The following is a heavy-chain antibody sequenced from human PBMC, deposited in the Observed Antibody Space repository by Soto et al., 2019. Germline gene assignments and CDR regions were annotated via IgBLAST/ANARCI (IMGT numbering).Heavy chain of an antibody. CDR3: ARGTTYYYDSSGYQAY. Sequence: ASVKVSCKASGYTFTGYYMHWVRQAPGQGLEWMGWINPNSGVTNYAQKFQGRVTMTRDTSISTAYMELSRLRPDDTAVYYCARGTTYYYDSSGYQAYWGQGTLVTVSS. D-gene: IGHD3-22*01. J-gene: IGHJ4*02. CDR1: GYTFTGYY. V-gene: IGHV1-2*02. CDR2: INPNSGVT.